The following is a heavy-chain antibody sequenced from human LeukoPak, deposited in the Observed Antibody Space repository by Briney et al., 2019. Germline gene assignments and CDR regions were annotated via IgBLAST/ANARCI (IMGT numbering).Heavy chain of an antibody. Sequence: GGSLRLSCVPSGFTFSSYEMNWVRQAPGKGLEWVSYIGSSGDIIYYADSVKGRFTISRDNAKNSLYLQMNSLRAEDTAVHYCARATQRRRIAAVGIFDYWGQGTLVTVSS. J-gene: IGHJ4*02. CDR2: IGSSGDII. CDR3: ARATQRRRIAAVGIFDY. D-gene: IGHD6-13*01. CDR1: GFTFSSYE. V-gene: IGHV3-48*03.